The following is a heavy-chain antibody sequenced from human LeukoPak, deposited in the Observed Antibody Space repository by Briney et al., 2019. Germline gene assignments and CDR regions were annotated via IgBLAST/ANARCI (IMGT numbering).Heavy chain of an antibody. CDR3: VRGYSGTYRLDY. V-gene: IGHV3-74*01. D-gene: IGHD1-26*01. CDR1: GFTFSSYS. Sequence: GGSLRLSCAASGFTFSSYSMNWVRQAPGKGLVWVSRINGDGSSTTYADSVKGRFTISRDNAKNTLYLQMNSLRAEDTAVYYCVRGYSGTYRLDYWGQGTLVTVSS. CDR2: INGDGSST. J-gene: IGHJ4*02.